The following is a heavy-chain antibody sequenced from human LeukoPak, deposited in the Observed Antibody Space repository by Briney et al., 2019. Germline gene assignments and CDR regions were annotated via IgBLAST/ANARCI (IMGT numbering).Heavy chain of an antibody. CDR3: ARVRSAAAGPLDY. V-gene: IGHV3-7*01. CDR1: GFTFSSHG. CDR2: INHDATEK. D-gene: IGHD6-13*01. Sequence: GGSLRLSCAASGFTFSSHGMNWVRQAPGRGLEWVANINHDATEKYYVDSVKGRFTISRDNAKKSLYLQMNRLRADDTAVYHCARVRSAAAGPLDYWGQGTLVTVSS. J-gene: IGHJ4*02.